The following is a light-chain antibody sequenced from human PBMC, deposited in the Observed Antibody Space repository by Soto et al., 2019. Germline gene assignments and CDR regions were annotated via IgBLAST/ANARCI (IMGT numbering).Light chain of an antibody. CDR3: QQGNTFPPLT. CDR1: QPISNW. CDR2: AAS. V-gene: IGKV1-12*01. J-gene: IGKJ4*01. Sequence: DIQMTQSPSSESASVGDRVTITCRASQPISNWLAWYQQKPWRAPRLLIYAASTLQSGVPSRFSGSGSGPDFTLTISSLQPEDFATYYCQQGNTFPPLTFGGGTVVDIK.